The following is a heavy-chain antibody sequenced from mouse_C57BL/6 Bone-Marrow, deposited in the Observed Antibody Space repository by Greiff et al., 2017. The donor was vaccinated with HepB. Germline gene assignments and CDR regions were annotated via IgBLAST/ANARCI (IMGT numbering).Heavy chain of an antibody. CDR2: INSDGGST. CDR3: AITTVVGDWFAY. D-gene: IGHD1-1*01. J-gene: IGHJ3*01. Sequence: EVKVEESGGGLVQPGESLKLSCESNEYEFPSHDMSWVRKTPEKRLELVAAINSDGGSTYYPDTMERRFIISRDNTKKTLYLQMSSLRSEDTALYYCAITTVVGDWFAYWGQGTLVTVSA. CDR1: EYEFPSHD. V-gene: IGHV5-2*03.